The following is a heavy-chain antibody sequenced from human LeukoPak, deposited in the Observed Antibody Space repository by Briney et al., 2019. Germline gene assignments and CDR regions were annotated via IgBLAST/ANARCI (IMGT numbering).Heavy chain of an antibody. D-gene: IGHD3-10*01. J-gene: IGHJ4*02. CDR2: MNPNSGNT. V-gene: IGHV1-8*01. Sequence: ASVKVSCKASGYTFTSYDNNWVRQATGQGLEWMGCMNPNSGNTGYAQKFQGRVTMTRNTSISTAYMELSSLRSEDTAVYYCARRYYYGSGSYYPNDYWGQGTLVTVSS. CDR3: ARRYYYGSGSYYPNDY. CDR1: GYTFTSYD.